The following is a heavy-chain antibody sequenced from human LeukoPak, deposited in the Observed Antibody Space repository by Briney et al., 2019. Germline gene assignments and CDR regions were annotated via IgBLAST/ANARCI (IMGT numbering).Heavy chain of an antibody. CDR3: AKDKDYDFWSGYLANWFDP. D-gene: IGHD3-3*01. V-gene: IGHV3-30*02. J-gene: IGHJ5*02. Sequence: GGSLRLSCAASGVTFSSYGMHWVRQAPGKGLEWVAFIRYDGSNKYYADSVKGRFTISRDNSKNTLYLQMNSLRAEDTAVYYCAKDKDYDFWSGYLANWFDPWGQGTLSPSPQ. CDR2: IRYDGSNK. CDR1: GVTFSSYG.